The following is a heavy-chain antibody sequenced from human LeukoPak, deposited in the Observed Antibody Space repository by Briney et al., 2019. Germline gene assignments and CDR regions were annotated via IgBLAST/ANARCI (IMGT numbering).Heavy chain of an antibody. CDR2: IIPIFGTA. Sequence: SVKVSCKASGGTFSSYAISWVRQAPGQGLEWMGGIIPIFGTANYTQKFQGRVTITADESTSTAYMELSSLRSEDTAVYYCARGDYGDYLIYPQFDYWGQGTLVTVSS. V-gene: IGHV1-69*01. CDR1: GGTFSSYA. J-gene: IGHJ4*02. CDR3: ARGDYGDYLIYPQFDY. D-gene: IGHD4-17*01.